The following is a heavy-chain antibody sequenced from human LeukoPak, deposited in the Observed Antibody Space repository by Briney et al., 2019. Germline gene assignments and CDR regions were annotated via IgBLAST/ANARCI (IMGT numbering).Heavy chain of an antibody. CDR1: GGTLKNYA. J-gene: IGHJ4*02. CDR2: IIPLYETT. Sequence: SVKVSCKASGGTLKNYAVNWVRQAPGQGLEWMGGIIPLYETTNFAQKFQGRVTITADETTSTVYMVLSSLRSEDTAVYYCARMQGYAYSDYWGQGTLVTVSS. V-gene: IGHV1-69*13. CDR3: ARMQGYAYSDY. D-gene: IGHD1-1*01.